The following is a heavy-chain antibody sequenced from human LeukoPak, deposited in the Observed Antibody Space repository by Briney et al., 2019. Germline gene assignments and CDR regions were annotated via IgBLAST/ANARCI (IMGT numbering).Heavy chain of an antibody. D-gene: IGHD6-19*01. CDR3: ARVRREGYSSGWPDS. Sequence: SETLSLTCAVYGGSFSGYYWSWIRQPPGKGLEWIGEINHSGSTNYNPSLKSRVTISVDTSKNQFSLKLSSVTAADTAVYYCARVRREGYSSGWPDSWGQGTLVTVSS. V-gene: IGHV4-34*01. CDR1: GGSFSGYY. CDR2: INHSGST. J-gene: IGHJ4*02.